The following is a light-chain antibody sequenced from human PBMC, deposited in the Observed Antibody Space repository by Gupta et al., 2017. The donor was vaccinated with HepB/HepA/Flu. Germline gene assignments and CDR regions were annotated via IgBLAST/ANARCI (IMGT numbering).Light chain of an antibody. CDR2: GKK. J-gene: IGLJ2*01. CDR3: QSEDNSRSGVV. CDR1: SSHIGADDD. Sequence: QSVLTQPPSVSGAPGQTVTISCAGSSSHIGADDDVHWYQQLPGTAPKLLIYGKKNRDSGVPERFSGSKSGTSAALASTGLQAEDEADYYCQSEDNSRSGVVFGGGTKVTVL. V-gene: IGLV1-40*01.